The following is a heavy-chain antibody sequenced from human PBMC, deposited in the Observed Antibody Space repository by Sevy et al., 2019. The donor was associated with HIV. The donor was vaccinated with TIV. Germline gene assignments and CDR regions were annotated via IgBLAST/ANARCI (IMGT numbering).Heavy chain of an antibody. D-gene: IGHD3-3*01. Sequence: GGSLRLSCTASGFTFGDYAMSWFRQAPGKGLEWVGFIRSKAYGGTSEYAGSVKGRFTYSRDESKSIAYLQMNSLKTVDTAVYYCTRGARRSGYAPSYYYYMDVWGKGTTVTVSS. V-gene: IGHV3-49*03. CDR3: TRGARRSGYAPSYYYYMDV. J-gene: IGHJ6*03. CDR2: IRSKAYGGTS. CDR1: GFTFGDYA.